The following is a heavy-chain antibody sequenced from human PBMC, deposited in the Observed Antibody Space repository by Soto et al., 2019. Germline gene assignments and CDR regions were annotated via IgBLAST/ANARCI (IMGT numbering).Heavy chain of an antibody. Sequence: SETLSLTCTVSGGSIRSGGYYWSWIRQHPGKGLEWIGYIYYSGSTYYNPSLKSRVTISVDTSKNQFSLKLSSVTAADTAVYYCARVAILTGYSYYYYYMDVWGKGTTVTVSS. V-gene: IGHV4-31*03. CDR1: GGSIRSGGYY. J-gene: IGHJ6*03. CDR3: ARVAILTGYSYYYYYMDV. D-gene: IGHD3-9*01. CDR2: IYYSGST.